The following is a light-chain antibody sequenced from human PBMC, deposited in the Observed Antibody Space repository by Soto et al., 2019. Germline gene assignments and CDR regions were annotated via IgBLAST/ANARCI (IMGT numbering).Light chain of an antibody. Sequence: QSVLTQPASVSGSPGQSITISCTGTSSDVGAYKYVSWCQQYPGKAPKLIIYEVSNRPSGVSNRFSGSKSGNTASLTISGLHAEDEADYYCVSHAGSSVVFGGGTKLTVL. CDR3: VSHAGSSVV. V-gene: IGLV2-14*01. J-gene: IGLJ2*01. CDR1: SSDVGAYKY. CDR2: EVS.